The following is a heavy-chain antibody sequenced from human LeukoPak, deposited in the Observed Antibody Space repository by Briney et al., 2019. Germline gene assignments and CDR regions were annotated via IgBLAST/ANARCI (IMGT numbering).Heavy chain of an antibody. V-gene: IGHV3-30*04. CDR1: GFTFSSSA. Sequence: GRSLRLSCAASGFTFSSSALHWVRQAPGKGLEWVAVVSYDGTNKYYADSVKGRFTISRDNSKNTLYLQMNSLRAEDTAVYYCARESSLWFGELSMSHWGQGTLVTVSS. D-gene: IGHD3-10*01. CDR2: VSYDGTNK. CDR3: ARESSLWFGELSMSH. J-gene: IGHJ4*02.